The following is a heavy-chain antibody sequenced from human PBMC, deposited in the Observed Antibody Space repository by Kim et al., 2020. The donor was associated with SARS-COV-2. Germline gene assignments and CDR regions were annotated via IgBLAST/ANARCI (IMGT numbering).Heavy chain of an antibody. CDR2: ITGRGSGT. Sequence: GGSLRLSCAASGFTFSRYAVTWVRQAPGKGLEWVSTITGRGSGTYYIESVKGRFTISRDNSKNTLHLQMDSLRADDTAVYYCAKGRADGVVDWFDPWGQG. J-gene: IGHJ5*02. V-gene: IGHV3-23*01. CDR1: GFTFSRYA. D-gene: IGHD2-8*01. CDR3: AKGRADGVVDWFDP.